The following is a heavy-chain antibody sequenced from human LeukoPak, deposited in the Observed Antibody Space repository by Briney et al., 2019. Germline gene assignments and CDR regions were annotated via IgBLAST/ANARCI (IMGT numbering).Heavy chain of an antibody. Sequence: GASVKVSCKASGYTFTGYYMHWVRQAPGQGLEWMGWINPNSGGTNYAQKFQGRVTMTRDTSINTAYMELSRLKSDDTAVYYCARAQGSGWYDGLGYWGQGTLVTVSS. V-gene: IGHV1-2*02. CDR2: INPNSGGT. D-gene: IGHD6-19*01. CDR1: GYTFTGYY. J-gene: IGHJ4*02. CDR3: ARAQGSGWYDGLGY.